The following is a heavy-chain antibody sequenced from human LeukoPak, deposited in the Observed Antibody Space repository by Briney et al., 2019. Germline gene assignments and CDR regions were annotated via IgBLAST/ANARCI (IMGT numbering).Heavy chain of an antibody. CDR1: GGTFSSYD. D-gene: IGHD3-3*01. J-gene: IGHJ6*02. CDR2: IIPIFGTA. V-gene: IGHV1-69*13. Sequence: ASVKVSCKASGGTFSSYDISWVRQAPGQGLEWMGGIIPIFGTANYAQKFQGRVTITADESTSTAYMELSSLRSEDTAVYYCAAPDYDFWSGYYRPQGYYGMDVWGQGTTVTVSS. CDR3: AAPDYDFWSGYYRPQGYYGMDV.